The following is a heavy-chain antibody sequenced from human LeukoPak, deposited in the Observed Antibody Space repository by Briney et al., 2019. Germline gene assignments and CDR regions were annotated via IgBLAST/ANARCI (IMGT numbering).Heavy chain of an antibody. J-gene: IGHJ4*02. CDR1: GGSLNSHY. CDR3: ATARGEGRLRYYPLFDY. Sequence: PSETLSLTCTVSGGSLNSHYWTWIRQPPGKGLEWIGYIYYGWSSSYNPSLKSRVTISVDTSKSQVSLRLNSVAAADTAMYYCATARGEGRLRYYPLFDYWGQGVLVTVSS. CDR2: IYYGWSS. V-gene: IGHV4-59*11. D-gene: IGHD3-10*01.